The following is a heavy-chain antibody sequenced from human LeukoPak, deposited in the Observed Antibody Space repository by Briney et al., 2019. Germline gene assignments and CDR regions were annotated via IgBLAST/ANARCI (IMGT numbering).Heavy chain of an antibody. J-gene: IGHJ4*02. CDR3: ARGSTAPVDY. D-gene: IGHD5-18*01. CDR1: GFTFDDYA. V-gene: IGHV3-21*01. CDR2: ISSSSSYI. Sequence: GGSLRLSCAASGFTFDDYAMHWVRQAPGKGLEWVSSISSSSSYIYYADSVKGRFTISRDNAKNSLYLQMNSLRAEDTAVYYCARGSTAPVDYWGQGTLVTVSS.